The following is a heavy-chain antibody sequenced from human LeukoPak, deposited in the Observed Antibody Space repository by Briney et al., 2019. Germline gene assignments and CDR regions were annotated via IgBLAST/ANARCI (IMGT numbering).Heavy chain of an antibody. D-gene: IGHD6-13*01. CDR2: INHSGST. CDR3: ARGRRRAYSSSWYGSWFDP. Sequence: AETLSLTCAVYGVSFSGYYWSWIRQPPGKGLEWVWEINHSGSTNYNPSLKSRVTISVDTSKNQFSLKLSSVTAADTAVYYCARGRRRAYSSSWYGSWFDPWGQGTLVTVSS. J-gene: IGHJ5*02. CDR1: GVSFSGYY. V-gene: IGHV4-34*01.